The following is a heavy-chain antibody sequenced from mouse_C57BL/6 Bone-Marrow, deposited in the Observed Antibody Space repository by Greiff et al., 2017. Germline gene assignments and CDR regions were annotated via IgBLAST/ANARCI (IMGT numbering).Heavy chain of an antibody. CDR3: ARYTTVVAKNY. D-gene: IGHD1-1*01. CDR1: GYTFTSYG. J-gene: IGHJ2*01. CDR2: IYPRSGNT. V-gene: IGHV1-81*01. Sequence: VQLQQSGAELARPGASVKLSCKASGYTFTSYGLSWVKQRTGQGLEWIGEIYPRSGNTYYNEKLKGKARLTADKSSSTAYMELRSLTSEDSAVYFCARYTTVVAKNYWGQGTTLTVSS.